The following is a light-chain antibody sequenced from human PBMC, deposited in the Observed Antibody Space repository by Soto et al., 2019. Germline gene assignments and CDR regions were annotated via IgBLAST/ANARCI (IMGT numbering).Light chain of an antibody. CDR3: QQYGSSPLT. CDR1: QSVINSY. J-gene: IGKJ4*01. Sequence: EIVLTQSPGSLSLSPGERATLSCRASQSVINSYLAWYQQKPGQAPRLLIYGASSRATGIPDRFSGSGSGTDFTLTTSRLEPEDFAVYYCQQYGSSPLTFGGGTKVEIK. CDR2: GAS. V-gene: IGKV3-20*01.